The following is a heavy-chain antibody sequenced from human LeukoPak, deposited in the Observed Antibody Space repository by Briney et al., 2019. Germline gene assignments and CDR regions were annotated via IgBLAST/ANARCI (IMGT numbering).Heavy chain of an antibody. Sequence: PSETLSLTCTVSGGSISSYYWSWIRQPPGKGLEWIGYIYYSGRTDYNPSLKSRVTISVDTSKNQCSLKLSSVTAADTAVYYCARRATSSSSPFDYWGQGTLVTVSS. V-gene: IGHV4-59*08. CDR1: GGSISSYY. CDR2: IYYSGRT. CDR3: ARRATSSSSPFDY. J-gene: IGHJ4*02. D-gene: IGHD6-6*01.